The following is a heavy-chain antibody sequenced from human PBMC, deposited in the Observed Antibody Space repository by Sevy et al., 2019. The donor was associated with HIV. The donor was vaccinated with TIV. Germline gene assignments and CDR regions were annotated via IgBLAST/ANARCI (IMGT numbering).Heavy chain of an antibody. D-gene: IGHD3-3*01. CDR3: ARVDSYDFWSGPNYGMDV. CDR2: ISSSSSYI. V-gene: IGHV3-11*06. J-gene: IGHJ6*02. CDR1: GFTFSDYY. Sequence: GGSLRLSCAASGFTFSDYYMSWIRQAPGKGLEWVSSISSSSSYIYYADSVKGRFTISRDNAKNSLYLQMNSLRAEDTAVYYCARVDSYDFWSGPNYGMDVWGQGTTVTVSS.